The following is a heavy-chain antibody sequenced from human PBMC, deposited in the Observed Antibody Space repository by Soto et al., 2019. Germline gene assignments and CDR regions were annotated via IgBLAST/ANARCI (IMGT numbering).Heavy chain of an antibody. Sequence: EVQLAESGGDLVQPGGSLRLSCVGSGFTFSYYEMNWVRQAPGKGLERVAFISHTDRLTHYPDSVKGRFTISRDNDKNSLYLHMTSLRVEDTAVYYCARDTGRASADLWGQGTLVTVSS. V-gene: IGHV3-48*03. CDR1: GFTFSYYE. CDR2: ISHTDRLT. D-gene: IGHD6-13*01. J-gene: IGHJ5*02. CDR3: ARDTGRASADL.